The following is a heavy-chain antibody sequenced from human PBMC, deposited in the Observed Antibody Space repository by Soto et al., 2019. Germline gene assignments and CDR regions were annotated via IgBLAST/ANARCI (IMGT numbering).Heavy chain of an antibody. CDR1: GGTFSSYA. CDR2: IIPIFGTA. J-gene: IGHJ5*02. V-gene: IGHV1-69*06. CDR3: ARTVPKSNHAPLYNWFDP. Sequence: QVQLVQSGAEVKKPGSSVKVSCKASGGTFSSYAISWVRQAPGQGLEWMGGIIPIFGTANYAQKFQGRVTITADKSTSTAYMELSSLRSEDTAVYYCARTVPKSNHAPLYNWFDPWGQGTLVTVSS. D-gene: IGHD4-4*01.